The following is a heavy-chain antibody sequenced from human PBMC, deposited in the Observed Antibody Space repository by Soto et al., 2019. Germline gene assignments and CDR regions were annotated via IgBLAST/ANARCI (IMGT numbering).Heavy chain of an antibody. Sequence: VSGPTLVNPTQTLTLTCTFSGFSLSTSGMCVSWIRQPPGKALEWLALIDWDDDKYYSTSLKTRLTISKDTSKNQVVLTMTNMDPVDTATYYFARTTGYYYGSGSYYTIDYWGQGTLVTVSS. V-gene: IGHV2-70*01. CDR2: IDWDDDK. CDR3: ARTTGYYYGSGSYYTIDY. J-gene: IGHJ4*02. D-gene: IGHD3-10*01. CDR1: GFSLSTSGMC.